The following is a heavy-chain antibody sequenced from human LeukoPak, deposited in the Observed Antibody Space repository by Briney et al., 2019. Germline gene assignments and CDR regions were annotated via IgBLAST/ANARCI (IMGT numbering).Heavy chain of an antibody. J-gene: IGHJ4*02. V-gene: IGHV3-7*03. CDR3: ARGRGIDY. CDR1: GFTFSGYW. Sequence: PGGSLRLSCAASGFTFSGYWMTWVRQAPGKGLEWVANIKQDGSEKYYVDSVKGRFTISRDNAQNSLYLQMSSLRAEDTAVYYCARGRGIDYWGQGTLDTVSS. D-gene: IGHD3-10*01. CDR2: IKQDGSEK.